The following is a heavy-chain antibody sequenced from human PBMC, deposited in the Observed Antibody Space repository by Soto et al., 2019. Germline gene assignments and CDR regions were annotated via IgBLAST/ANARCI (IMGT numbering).Heavy chain of an antibody. CDR1: VFIFISNW. J-gene: IGHJ4*02. Sequence: PGGSLRLSCAASVFIFISNWMHWVRQAPGKGLVWVSRTNLDGSTTNYADSVKGRFTISRDNAKNTLYLQMNTLRAEDTAIYYCARDRGSGWYNYFDYWGQGTLVTVSS. D-gene: IGHD6-19*01. CDR2: TNLDGSTT. CDR3: ARDRGSGWYNYFDY. V-gene: IGHV3-74*01.